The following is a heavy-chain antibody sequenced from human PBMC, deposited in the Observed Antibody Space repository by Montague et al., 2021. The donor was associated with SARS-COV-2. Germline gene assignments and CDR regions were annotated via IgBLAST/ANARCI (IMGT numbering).Heavy chain of an antibody. J-gene: IGHJ2*01. Sequence: SETLSPTCAVHGGSFSGYYWSWIRQPPGKGLEWIGEINHSGSTNYNPSLKSRVSISVDTSKNQFSLKLSSVTAADTAVYYCARGASTITRIVVVFTGAGWYFDLWGRGTLVTVSS. D-gene: IGHD3-22*01. CDR1: GGSFSGYY. CDR3: ARGASTITRIVVVFTGAGWYFDL. CDR2: INHSGST. V-gene: IGHV4-34*01.